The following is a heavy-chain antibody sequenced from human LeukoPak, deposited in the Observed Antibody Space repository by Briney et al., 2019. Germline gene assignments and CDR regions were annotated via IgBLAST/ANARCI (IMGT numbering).Heavy chain of an antibody. D-gene: IGHD6-13*01. CDR1: GGSISGYY. J-gene: IGHJ5*02. V-gene: IGHV4-59*01. CDR2: IYYSGST. CDR3: ARAGGQQLVNWFDP. Sequence: SETLSLTCTVSGGSISGYYWIWIRQPPGKGLEWIGYIYYSGSTNYNPSVQSRVTISVDTSKNQFSLKLNSVTAEDTAVYYCARAGGQQLVNWFDPWGQGTLVTVSS.